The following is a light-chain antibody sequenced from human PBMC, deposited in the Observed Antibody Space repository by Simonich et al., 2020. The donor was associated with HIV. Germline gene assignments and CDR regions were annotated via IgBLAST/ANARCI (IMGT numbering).Light chain of an antibody. CDR3: QQCNNWPWT. Sequence: EIVMTQSPATLSVSPGEKATLSCRASKSVSNNLAWYQQKPGQAPRLLIYGASTRATGIPARLSGSGSGTEFTLTINSLQSEDFAVYYCQQCNNWPWTFGRGTKVEIK. V-gene: IGKV3-15*01. J-gene: IGKJ1*01. CDR1: KSVSNN. CDR2: GAS.